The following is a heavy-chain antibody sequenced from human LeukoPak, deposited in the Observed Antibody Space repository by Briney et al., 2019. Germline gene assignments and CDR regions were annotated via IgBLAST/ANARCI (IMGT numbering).Heavy chain of an antibody. V-gene: IGHV3-21*01. D-gene: IGHD3-3*02. CDR3: ARGIFFGYSYLDY. Sequence: GGSLRLSCAASGFTFSSYSMNWVRQAPGKGLEWVSSISSSSSYIYYADSVKGRFTISRDNAKNSLYLQMNSLRAEDTAVYYCARGIFFGYSYLDYWGQGTLVTVSS. CDR1: GFTFSSYS. CDR2: ISSSSSYI. J-gene: IGHJ4*02.